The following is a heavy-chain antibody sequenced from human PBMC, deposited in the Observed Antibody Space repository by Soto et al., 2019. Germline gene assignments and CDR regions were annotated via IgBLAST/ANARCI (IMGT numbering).Heavy chain of an antibody. Sequence: APVKLACKASGYTFTSYYMHCVRQAPGQGLEWMGWINPNSGGTNYAQKFQGWVTMTRDTSISTAYMELSRLRSDDTAVYYCARGGSYRLLYNHYHCCMDVWGQAPTVTVS. V-gene: IGHV1-2*04. CDR1: GYTFTSYY. CDR2: INPNSGGT. CDR3: ARGGSYRLLYNHYHCCMDV. D-gene: IGHD1-26*01. J-gene: IGHJ6*02.